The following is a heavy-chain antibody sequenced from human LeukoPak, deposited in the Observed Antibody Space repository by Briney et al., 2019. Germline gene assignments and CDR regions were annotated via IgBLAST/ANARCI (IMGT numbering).Heavy chain of an antibody. J-gene: IGHJ4*02. CDR2: INHSGST. CDR1: GGSFSGYY. V-gene: IGHV4-34*01. D-gene: IGHD3-16*02. CDR3: ARGIPGRSIDY. Sequence: SETLSLTCAVHGGSFSGYYWSWIRQPPGKGLEWIGEINHSGSTNYNPSLKSRVTISVDTSKNQFSLKLTSVTAADTAVYHCARGIPGRSIDYWGQGTLVTVSS.